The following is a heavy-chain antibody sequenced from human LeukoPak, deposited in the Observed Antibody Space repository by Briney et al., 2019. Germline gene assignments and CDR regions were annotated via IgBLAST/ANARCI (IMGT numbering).Heavy chain of an antibody. Sequence: GGSLRLSCAASGFTFSSYAMSWVRQAPGKGLEWVSAITNSGDNTYYADSVKGRFTISRDNSKNTLYLQINSLRAEDTAIYYCAKAPMEDSWYIHFDYWGQGTLVTVSS. CDR1: GFTFSSYA. J-gene: IGHJ4*02. V-gene: IGHV3-23*01. CDR3: AKAPMEDSWYIHFDY. CDR2: ITNSGDNT. D-gene: IGHD6-13*01.